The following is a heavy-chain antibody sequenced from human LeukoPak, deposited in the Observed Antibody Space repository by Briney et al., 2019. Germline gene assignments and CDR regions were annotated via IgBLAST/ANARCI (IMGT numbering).Heavy chain of an antibody. D-gene: IGHD2-2*01. CDR3: ARVGSHRYCSSTSCYFHAFDI. CDR2: ISYDGGNK. V-gene: IGHV3-30*01. CDR1: GFTFSSYA. J-gene: IGHJ3*02. Sequence: GRSLRLSCAASGFTFSSYAMHWVRQAPGKGLEWVAVISYDGGNKYYADSVKGRFTISRDNSKNTLYLQMNSLRAEDTAVYYCARVGSHRYCSSTSCYFHAFDIWGQGTMVTVSS.